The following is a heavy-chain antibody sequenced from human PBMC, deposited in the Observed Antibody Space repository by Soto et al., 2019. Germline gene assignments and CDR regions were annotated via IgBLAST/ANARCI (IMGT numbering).Heavy chain of an antibody. CDR1: GFTFDDYT. D-gene: IGHD4-17*01. V-gene: IGHV3-43*01. CDR2: ISWDGGST. J-gene: IGHJ6*02. CDR3: AKDITEYYGDYLYYYYYGMDV. Sequence: GGSLRLSCAASGFTFDDYTMHWVRQAPGKGLEWVSLISWDGGSTYYADSVKGRFTISRDNSKNSLYLQMNSLRTEDTALYYCAKDITEYYGDYLYYYYYGMDVWGQGTTVTVSS.